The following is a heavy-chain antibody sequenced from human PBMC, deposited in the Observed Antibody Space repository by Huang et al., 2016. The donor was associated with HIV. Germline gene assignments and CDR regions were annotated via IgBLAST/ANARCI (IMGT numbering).Heavy chain of an antibody. CDR2: MNPNTGKT. CDR3: ARSAYGDLDY. J-gene: IGHJ4*02. CDR1: GYTFTNYD. V-gene: IGHV1-8*02. Sequence: QVHLVQSGAEVKKPGASVKVSCKASGYTFTNYDINWVRQAPGRGLEWMGWMNPNTGKTGLAQSFQGRVTMTRKTSITTAYMELTSLTSEDTAVYYCARSAYGDLDYWGLGTLVIVSS. D-gene: IGHD4-17*01.